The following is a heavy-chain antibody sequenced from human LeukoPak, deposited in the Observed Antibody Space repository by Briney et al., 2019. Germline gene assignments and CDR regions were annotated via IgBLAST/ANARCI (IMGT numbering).Heavy chain of an antibody. Sequence: GGSLKLLREGFGLPFCRPIDRRGAQDPGEGLEWVAYITTSSSTIYYADSVKGRVNISIYNDKNSLYLQMKRLRDEDTAVYYCERVECGTESYYKSLDYWGQGTLVTVSS. CDR1: GLPFCRPI. J-gene: IGHJ4*02. CDR2: ITTSSSTI. D-gene: IGHD3-10*01. V-gene: IGHV3-48*02. CDR3: ERVECGTESYYKSLDY.